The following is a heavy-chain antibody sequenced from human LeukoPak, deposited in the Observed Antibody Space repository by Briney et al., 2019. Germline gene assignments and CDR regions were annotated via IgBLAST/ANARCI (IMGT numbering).Heavy chain of an antibody. V-gene: IGHV3-23*01. D-gene: IGHD5-18*01. CDR3: ARGEGRYSYGYGAFDI. CDR2: ISGSGSTI. J-gene: IGHJ3*02. CDR1: GFTFSSYA. Sequence: GGSLRLSCAASGFTFSSYAMSWVRQAPGKGLEWVSAISGSGSTIYYADSVKGRFTISRDNAKNSLYLQMNSLRAEDTAVYYCARGEGRYSYGYGAFDIWGQGTMVTVSS.